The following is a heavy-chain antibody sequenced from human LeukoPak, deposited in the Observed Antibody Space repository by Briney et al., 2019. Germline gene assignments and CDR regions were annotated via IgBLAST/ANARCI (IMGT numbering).Heavy chain of an antibody. D-gene: IGHD3-10*01. Sequence: PGGSLRLSCASSGFTFSSYSMNWVRQAPGKGLEWVSSISSSSSYIYYADSVKGRFTISRDNAKNSLYLQMNSLRAEDTAVYYCASIPLWFGELLYSAFDIWGQGTMVTVSS. CDR2: ISSSSSYI. CDR3: ASIPLWFGELLYSAFDI. CDR1: GFTFSSYS. V-gene: IGHV3-21*01. J-gene: IGHJ3*02.